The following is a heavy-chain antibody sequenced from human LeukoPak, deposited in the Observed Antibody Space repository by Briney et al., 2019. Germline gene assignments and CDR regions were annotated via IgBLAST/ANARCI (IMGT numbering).Heavy chain of an antibody. CDR3: ARDGSYKLDY. Sequence: GGSLRLSCAASGLIFSSAWMQWVRQTPGKGLVWISRKSDGTATYADSVRGRFTISRDNAKNTLYLQMNNLRADDTGIYYCARDGSYKLDYWGQGALVTVSS. CDR2: KSDGTA. CDR1: GLIFSSAW. D-gene: IGHD1-26*01. J-gene: IGHJ4*02. V-gene: IGHV3-74*01.